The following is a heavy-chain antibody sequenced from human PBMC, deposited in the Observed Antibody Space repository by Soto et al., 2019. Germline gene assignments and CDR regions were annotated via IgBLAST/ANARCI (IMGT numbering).Heavy chain of an antibody. J-gene: IGHJ4*02. CDR3: AKGFSCGDYRYYFDY. CDR2: VSANSDYI. V-gene: IGHV3-9*01. D-gene: IGHD4-17*01. Sequence: EVQLVESGGGLVQPGRSLRLSCVASGFRFGDYAMHWVRQAPGKGLEWVSGVSANSDYIAYADSVKGRFTISRDNATDFLYLQMNSLGTEDTAFYSCAKGFSCGDYRYYFDYWGQGTLGTVSS. CDR1: GFRFGDYA.